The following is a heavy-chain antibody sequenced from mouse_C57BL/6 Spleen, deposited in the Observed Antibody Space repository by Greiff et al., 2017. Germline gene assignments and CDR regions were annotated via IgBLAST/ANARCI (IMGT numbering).Heavy chain of an antibody. CDR3: ARGGSNYEDY. J-gene: IGHJ2*01. Sequence: QVQLQQSGAELVMPGASVKLSCKASGYTFTSYWMHWVKQRPGQGLEWIGEIDPSDSYTNYNQKFKGKSTLTVDKSSSTTYMQLSSLTSEDSAVYYCARGGSNYEDYWGQGTTLTVSS. D-gene: IGHD2-5*01. V-gene: IGHV1-69*01. CDR1: GYTFTSYW. CDR2: IDPSDSYT.